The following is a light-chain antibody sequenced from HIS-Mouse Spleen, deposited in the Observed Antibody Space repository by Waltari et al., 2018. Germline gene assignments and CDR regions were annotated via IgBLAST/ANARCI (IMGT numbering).Light chain of an antibody. CDR3: NSRDSSGNHLRV. CDR2: GKN. CDR1: SLTSSY. Sequence: SSELTQDPAVSVALGQTVRITCQGDSLTSSYASWYQQKPGQAPVLVIYGKNNRPSGIPDRFSGSSSGNTASLTITGAQAEDEADYYCNSRDSSGNHLRVFGGGTKLTVL. V-gene: IGLV3-19*01. J-gene: IGLJ3*02.